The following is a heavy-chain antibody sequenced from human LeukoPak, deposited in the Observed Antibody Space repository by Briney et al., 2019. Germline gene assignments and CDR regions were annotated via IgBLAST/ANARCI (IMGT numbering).Heavy chain of an antibody. J-gene: IGHJ4*02. CDR3: AREPRSGNYFDY. Sequence: GGSLRLSCAASGFTFSSYSMNRVRQAPGKGLEWVSSISSSSGYIYYADSVKGRFTISRDNAKNSLYLQMNSLRAEDTAVYYCAREPRSGNYFDYWGQGTLVTVSS. V-gene: IGHV3-21*01. D-gene: IGHD1-14*01. CDR2: ISSSSGYI. CDR1: GFTFSSYS.